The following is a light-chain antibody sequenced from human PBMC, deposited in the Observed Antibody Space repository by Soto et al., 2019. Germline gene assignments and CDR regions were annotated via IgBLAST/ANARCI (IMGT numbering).Light chain of an antibody. V-gene: IGLV2-14*03. CDR3: SSYTSSSTLV. CDR1: SSDVGGYNY. CDR2: GVS. J-gene: IGLJ3*02. Sequence: HSALTQPASVSGSPGQSITISCTGTSSDVGGYNYVSWYQQYPGKAPKLMIYGVSNRHSGISNRFAGSKSGNTASLTISGLQADDEADYFCSSYTSSSTLVFGGGTKLTVL.